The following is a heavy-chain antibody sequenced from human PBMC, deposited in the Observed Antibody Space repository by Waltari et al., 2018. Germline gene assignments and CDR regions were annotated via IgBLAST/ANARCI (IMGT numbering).Heavy chain of an antibody. J-gene: IGHJ3*02. CDR2: INAGNGNT. V-gene: IGHV1-3*01. D-gene: IGHD3-16*01. CDR1: GYTLPSYA. Sequence: QVQLVQSGAEVKKPGASVKVSCKASGYTLPSYAMHWVRQAPGQRLEWMGWINAGNGNTKYSQKFQGRVTITRDTSASTAYMELSSLRSEDTAVYYCARVEGAAGLDIWGQGTMVTVSS. CDR3: ARVEGAAGLDI.